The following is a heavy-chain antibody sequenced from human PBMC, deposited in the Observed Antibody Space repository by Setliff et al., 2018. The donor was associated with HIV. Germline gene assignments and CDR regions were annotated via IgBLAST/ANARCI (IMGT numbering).Heavy chain of an antibody. Sequence: GGSLRLSCAASGFTFDDYIMHWVRQAPGKGLEWFSLISRDGGSTYYADSVKGRFTISRDNSKNSLYLLMNSLRTEDTALYYCAKHTLSSGWYYFDYWGQGTLVTVSS. V-gene: IGHV3-43*01. CDR2: ISRDGGST. J-gene: IGHJ4*02. CDR3: AKHTLSSGWYYFDY. D-gene: IGHD6-19*01. CDR1: GFTFDDYI.